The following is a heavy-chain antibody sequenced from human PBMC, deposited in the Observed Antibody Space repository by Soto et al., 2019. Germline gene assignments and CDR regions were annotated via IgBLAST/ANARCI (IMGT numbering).Heavy chain of an antibody. CDR3: ARTSMQSRGYSYGHGGMDV. J-gene: IGHJ6*02. D-gene: IGHD5-18*01. Sequence: EVQLVQSGAEVKKPGESLRISCKGSGYSFTSYWIDWVRLMPGKGLEGMGSIDPSDSYTNYSPSFQGHVTISADKSISTAYLQWSSLKASDTAMYYCARTSMQSRGYSYGHGGMDVWGQGTTVTVSS. V-gene: IGHV5-10-1*01. CDR1: GYSFTSYW. CDR2: IDPSDSYT.